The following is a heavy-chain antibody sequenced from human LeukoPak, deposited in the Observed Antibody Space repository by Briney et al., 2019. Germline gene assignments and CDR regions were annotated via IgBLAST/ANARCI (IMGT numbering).Heavy chain of an antibody. D-gene: IGHD2-8*01. CDR2: ISPSGGST. J-gene: IGHJ4*02. CDR1: GYTFTSNY. V-gene: IGHV1-46*01. Sequence: GASVKVSCKAFGYTFTSNYMHWVRQAPGQGPEWMGVISPSGGSTTYAQKFQGRVTLTRDMSTSTDYLELRSLRSDDTAVYYCARDDLMYYFDNWGQGTLVTVSS. CDR3: ARDDLMYYFDN.